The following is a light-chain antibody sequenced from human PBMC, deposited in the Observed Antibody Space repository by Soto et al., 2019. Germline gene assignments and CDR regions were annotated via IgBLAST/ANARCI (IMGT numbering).Light chain of an antibody. CDR1: QSVSSN. CDR3: QQYHNWPPWT. CDR2: GAS. J-gene: IGKJ1*01. Sequence: VMTQSPATLSVSPGERATLSCRASQSVSSNLAWYQQRPGQAPRLLIYGASTRATGIPARFSGSGSGTEFTLTISSLQSEDFAVYFCQQYHNWPPWTFGPGPKVEIK. V-gene: IGKV3-15*01.